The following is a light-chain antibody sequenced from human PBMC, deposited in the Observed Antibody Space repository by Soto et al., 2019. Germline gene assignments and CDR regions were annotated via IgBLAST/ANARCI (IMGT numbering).Light chain of an antibody. CDR1: QGISSY. J-gene: IGKJ4*01. CDR3: QQLNSYPLT. CDR2: AAS. Sequence: DIQLTQSPSFLSASVGDRVTITYRASQGISSYLAWDQQKPGKAPKLLIYAASTLQSGVPSRFSGSGSGTEFTLTISSLQPEDFATYYCQQLNSYPLTFGGGTKVDIK. V-gene: IGKV1-9*01.